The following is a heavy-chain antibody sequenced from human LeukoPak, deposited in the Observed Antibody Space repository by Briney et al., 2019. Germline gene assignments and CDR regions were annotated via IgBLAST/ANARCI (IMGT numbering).Heavy chain of an antibody. V-gene: IGHV4-39*01. CDR2: IYYSGST. Sequence: TSETLSLTCTVSGGSISGSSYYWGWLRQPPGKGLVWIGSIYYSGSTYYNPSLKSRVTISVDTSKNQFSLKLSSVTAADTAVYYCAREVVVPAAIENDAFDIWGQGKMVTVSS. CDR3: AREVVVPAAIENDAFDI. D-gene: IGHD2-2*02. J-gene: IGHJ3*02. CDR1: GGSISGSSYY.